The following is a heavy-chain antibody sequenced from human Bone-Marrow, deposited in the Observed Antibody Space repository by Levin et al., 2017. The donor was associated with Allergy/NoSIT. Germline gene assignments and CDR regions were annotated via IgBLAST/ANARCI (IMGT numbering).Heavy chain of an antibody. V-gene: IGHV2-5*02. CDR3: ALDSGWVYYFDY. CDR2: IYWDDDK. D-gene: IGHD6-19*01. Sequence: SGPTLVKPTQTLTLTCTFSGFSLSTSGVGVGWIRQPPGKALEWLALIYWDDDKRYSPSLKSRLTITEDTSKNQVVLTMTNMDPVDTATYYCALDSGWVYYFDYWGQGTLVTVSS. J-gene: IGHJ4*02. CDR1: GFSLSTSGVG.